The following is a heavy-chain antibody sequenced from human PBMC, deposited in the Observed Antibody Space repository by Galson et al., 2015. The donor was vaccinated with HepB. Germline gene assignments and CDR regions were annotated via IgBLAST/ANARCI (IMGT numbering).Heavy chain of an antibody. D-gene: IGHD3-10*01. CDR2: IGGSGGST. J-gene: IGHJ4*02. CDR1: GLTFSSYA. Sequence: SLRLSCAASGLTFSSYAMSWVRQAPGKGLEWVSTIGGSGGSTYYADSVKGRFTISRDNSKNTLYLQMNSLRAEDTAIYYCAKGSGSYFDYWGQGTLVTVSS. CDR3: AKGSGSYFDY. V-gene: IGHV3-23*01.